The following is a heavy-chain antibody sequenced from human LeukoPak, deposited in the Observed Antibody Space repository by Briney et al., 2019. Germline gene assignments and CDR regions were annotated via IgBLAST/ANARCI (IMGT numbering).Heavy chain of an antibody. D-gene: IGHD3-10*01. CDR3: ARDSGTTGEVKFDP. J-gene: IGHJ5*02. CDR1: SGSISTSYYY. V-gene: IGHV4-39*07. CDR2: IFYSGST. Sequence: SESLSLTCTVSSGSISTSYYYWGWVRQPPGKALEWIGIIFYSGSTYYSPSLKSRVTISLDTSRNQFSLKLMSVTAADTAVYYCARDSGTTGEVKFDPWGQGTLVTVSS.